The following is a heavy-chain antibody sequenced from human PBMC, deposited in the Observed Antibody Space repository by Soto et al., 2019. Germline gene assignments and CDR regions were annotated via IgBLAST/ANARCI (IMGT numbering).Heavy chain of an antibody. D-gene: IGHD1-1*01. CDR3: ARRRYGDY. J-gene: IGHJ4*02. V-gene: IGHV1-18*01. CDR1: GYAFTTYG. CDR2: ISAHNGNT. Sequence: QVHLVQSGAEVKNPGASVKVSCQASGYAFTTYGITWVRQAPGQGLEWMGWISAHNGNTNYAQKLQGRVTVTRDTSTSTAYMELRSLRSDDTAVYYCARRRYGDYWGQGALVTVSS.